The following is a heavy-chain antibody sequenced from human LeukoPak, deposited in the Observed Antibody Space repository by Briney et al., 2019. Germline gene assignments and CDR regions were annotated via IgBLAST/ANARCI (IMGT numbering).Heavy chain of an antibody. CDR1: GFTFSSYS. Sequence: PGGSLRLSCAASGFTFSSYSMKWVRQAPGKGLEWVSSISSSSSYIYYADSVKGRFTISRDNAKNSLYLQMNSLRAEDTAVYYCAGFPSSWYFRHYYGMDVWGQGTTVTVSS. CDR3: AGFPSSWYFRHYYGMDV. V-gene: IGHV3-21*01. J-gene: IGHJ6*02. D-gene: IGHD6-13*01. CDR2: ISSSSSYI.